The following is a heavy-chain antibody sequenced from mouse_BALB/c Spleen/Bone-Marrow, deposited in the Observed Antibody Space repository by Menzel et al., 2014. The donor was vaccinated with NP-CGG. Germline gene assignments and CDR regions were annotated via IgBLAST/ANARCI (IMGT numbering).Heavy chain of an antibody. Sequence: QVQLKESGAELAKPGASVKMSCKASGYTFTSYWMHWVKQRPGQGLEWIGYTNPSTGYTEYNQKFKDKATLTANKSSSTAYMQLSSLTSEDSAVYYCASTTVVDYWGQGTTLTVSS. CDR1: GYTFTSYW. CDR2: TNPSTGYT. CDR3: ASTTVVDY. J-gene: IGHJ2*01. V-gene: IGHV1-7*01. D-gene: IGHD1-1*01.